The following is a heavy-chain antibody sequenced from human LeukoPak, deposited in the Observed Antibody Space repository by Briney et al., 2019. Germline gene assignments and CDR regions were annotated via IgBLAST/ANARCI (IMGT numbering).Heavy chain of an antibody. CDR2: LSHTSGSE. CDR1: GFTFSYYD. D-gene: IGHD2/OR15-2a*01. Sequence: GGSLRLSCTASGFTFSYYDMNWVRQAPGKGLEWISYLSHTSGSEYFADSVRGRFTVSRDNAQNSFYLQMDSLRVEDTAVYYCARDHTSDHFFDSWGQGTLVTVSS. V-gene: IGHV3-48*01. CDR3: ARDHTSDHFFDS. J-gene: IGHJ4*02.